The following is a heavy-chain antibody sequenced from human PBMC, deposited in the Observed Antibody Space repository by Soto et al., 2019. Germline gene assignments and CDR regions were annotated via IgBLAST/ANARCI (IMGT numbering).Heavy chain of an antibody. J-gene: IGHJ6*02. V-gene: IGHV1-69*13. Sequence: ASVKVSCKASGGTFSSYAISWVRQAPGQGLEWMGGIIPIFGTANYAQKFQGRVTITADESTSTAYMELSSLRSEDTAVYYCARDDIVVVVAATYGMDVWGQGTTVTVSS. CDR1: GGTFSSYA. CDR2: IIPIFGTA. D-gene: IGHD2-15*01. CDR3: ARDDIVVVVAATYGMDV.